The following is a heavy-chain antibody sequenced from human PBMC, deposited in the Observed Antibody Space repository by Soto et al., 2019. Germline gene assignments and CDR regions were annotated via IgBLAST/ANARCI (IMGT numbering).Heavy chain of an antibody. CDR2: IYYSGRT. J-gene: IGHJ4*02. V-gene: IGHV4-39*01. Sequence: NPSETLSLTCIVSGESISSSSYYWGWIRQPPGKGLGWIGSIYYSGRTYYNPSFKSRVTLSIDTSKNQFSLKLSSVTATDTAVYYCARQRTTVVTQAYFDHWGQGALVTVS. D-gene: IGHD2-21*02. CDR3: ARQRTTVVTQAYFDH. CDR1: GESISSSSYY.